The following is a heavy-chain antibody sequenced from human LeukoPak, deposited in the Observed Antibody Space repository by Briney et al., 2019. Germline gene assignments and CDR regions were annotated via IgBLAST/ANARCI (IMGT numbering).Heavy chain of an antibody. D-gene: IGHD1-14*01. Sequence: PGGSLRLSCAASGFTVITNDMTWVRQAPGKGLEWVSVLYSDGNTKYADSVQGRLTISRDNSKNTLYLEINSLSPDDTAVYYCARGVEPLAANTLAYWGQGTLVTVSS. CDR1: GFTVITND. J-gene: IGHJ4*02. CDR3: ARGVEPLAANTLAY. CDR2: LYSDGNT. V-gene: IGHV3-53*01.